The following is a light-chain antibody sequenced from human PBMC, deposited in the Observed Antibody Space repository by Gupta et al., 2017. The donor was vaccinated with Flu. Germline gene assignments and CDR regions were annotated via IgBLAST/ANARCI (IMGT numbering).Light chain of an antibody. J-gene: IGKJ2*01. CDR2: GAS. Sequence: EIVMTQSPATLSVPPGERATLSCRASQSVSSNLAWYQQKPGQAPRLLIFGASTRDTGIPPRFSGSGYGKEFTLTISSRQSEDFAFYYCQQYKNWPQDNFGQGTKVEI. V-gene: IGKV3-15*01. CDR3: QQYKNWPQDN. CDR1: QSVSSN.